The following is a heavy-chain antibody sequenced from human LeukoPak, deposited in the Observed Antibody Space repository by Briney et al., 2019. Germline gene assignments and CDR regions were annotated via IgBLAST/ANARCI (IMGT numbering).Heavy chain of an antibody. J-gene: IGHJ4*02. CDR1: GFTFSTYS. D-gene: IGHD3-22*01. V-gene: IGHV3-21*01. CDR3: ARESPPRLDYYDSSARGVPDY. Sequence: GGSLRLSCAASGFTFSTYSMNWVRQAPGKGLEWVSSISSSSSYIYYADSVKGRFTISRDNAKNSLYLQMNSLRAEDTAVYYCARESPPRLDYYDSSARGVPDYWGQGTLVTVSS. CDR2: ISSSSSYI.